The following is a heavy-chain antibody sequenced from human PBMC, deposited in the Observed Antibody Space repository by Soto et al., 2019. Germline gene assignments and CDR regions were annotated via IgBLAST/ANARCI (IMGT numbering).Heavy chain of an antibody. CDR2: ISYDGSNK. CDR3: AKPYVVYCSGGSCYPDY. D-gene: IGHD2-15*01. V-gene: IGHV3-30*18. Sequence: QVQLVESGGGVVQPGRSLRLSCAASGFTFSSYGMHWVRQAPGKGLEWVAVISYDGSNKYYADSVKGRFTISRDNSKNTLYLQMNSLRAEDTAVYYCAKPYVVYCSGGSCYPDYWGQGTLVTVSS. J-gene: IGHJ4*02. CDR1: GFTFSSYG.